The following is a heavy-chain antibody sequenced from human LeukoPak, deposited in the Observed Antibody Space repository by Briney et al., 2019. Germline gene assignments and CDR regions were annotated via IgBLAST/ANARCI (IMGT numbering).Heavy chain of an antibody. V-gene: IGHV3-74*01. CDR1: GFTFSSYW. D-gene: IGHD3-22*01. Sequence: GGSLRLSCAASGFTFSSYWMHWVRQAPGKGLVWVSRIKSDGSTNYADSVKGRFTISRDNAKNTVSLQMNSLRAEDTGVYYCARAPSEIGGYYPQYFRHWGQGTLVTVSS. J-gene: IGHJ1*01. CDR3: ARAPSEIGGYYPQYFRH. CDR2: IKSDGST.